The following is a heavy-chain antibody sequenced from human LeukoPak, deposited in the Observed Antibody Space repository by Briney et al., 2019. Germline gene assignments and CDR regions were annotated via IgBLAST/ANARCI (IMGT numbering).Heavy chain of an antibody. CDR2: IRSKAYGGTT. Sequence: PGGSLRLSCGASGFIFTHAWMNWFRQAPGKGLEWVGFIRSKAYGGTTEYAASVKGRFTISRDDSKSIAYLQMNSLKTEDTAVYYCTSAPSDFDYWGQGALVTVSS. CDR3: TSAPSDFDY. J-gene: IGHJ4*02. V-gene: IGHV3-49*03. CDR1: GFIFTHAW.